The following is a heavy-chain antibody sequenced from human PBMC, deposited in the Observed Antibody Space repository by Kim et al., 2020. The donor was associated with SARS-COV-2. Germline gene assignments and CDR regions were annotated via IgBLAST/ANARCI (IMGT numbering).Heavy chain of an antibody. CDR2: IKQDGNQK. J-gene: IGHJ3*02. CDR3: ARDGDLYSSGKDAFDI. V-gene: IGHV3-7*01. CDR1: GLTFSSYW. Sequence: LSLTCAASGLTFSSYWMTWVRQAPGKGLEWVANIKQDGNQKYYVDSVKGRFTISRDNAKNSLYLQMNSLRAEDTAVYYCARDGDLYSSGKDAFDIWG. D-gene: IGHD6-19*01.